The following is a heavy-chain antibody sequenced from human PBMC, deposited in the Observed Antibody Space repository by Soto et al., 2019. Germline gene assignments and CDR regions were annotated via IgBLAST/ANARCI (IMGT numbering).Heavy chain of an antibody. CDR3: ARHQGRYCSSTSCYVRAYDAFDI. Sequence: PGESLKISCKGSGYSFTSYWIGWVRQMPGKGLEWMGIIYPGDSDTRYSPSFQGQVTISADKSISTAYLQWSSLKASDTAMYYCARHQGRYCSSTSCYVRAYDAFDIWGQGTMVTV. D-gene: IGHD2-2*01. V-gene: IGHV5-51*01. J-gene: IGHJ3*02. CDR1: GYSFTSYW. CDR2: IYPGDSDT.